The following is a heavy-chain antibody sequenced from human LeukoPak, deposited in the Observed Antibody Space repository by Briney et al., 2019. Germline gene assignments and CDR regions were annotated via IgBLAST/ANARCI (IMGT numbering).Heavy chain of an antibody. CDR1: GXSVSSNSSA. CDR2: THYRSKWYN. CDR3: AREGGPLNWFDP. D-gene: IGHD1-26*01. V-gene: IGHV6-1*01. Sequence: SQTLSLSCAISGXSVSSNSSAWNWIRQSPSRGLEWLGRTHYRSKWYNDYAVSVKSRITIKPDTSKNQFSLQLNSVTPEDTAVYYCAREGGPLNWFDPWGQGTLVTVSS. J-gene: IGHJ5*02.